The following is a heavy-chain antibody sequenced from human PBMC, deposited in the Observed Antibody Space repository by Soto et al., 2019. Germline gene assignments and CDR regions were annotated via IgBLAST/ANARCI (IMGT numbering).Heavy chain of an antibody. Sequence: GGSLRLSCTASGVTFSSYAMSWVRQAPGKGLEWVSAISGSGGSTYYADSVKGRFTISRDNSKNTLYLQMNSLRAEDTAVYYCAKDHFGVKSSFDYWGQGTLVTVSS. V-gene: IGHV3-23*01. J-gene: IGHJ4*02. CDR2: ISGSGGST. CDR1: GVTFSSYA. D-gene: IGHD2-8*01. CDR3: AKDHFGVKSSFDY.